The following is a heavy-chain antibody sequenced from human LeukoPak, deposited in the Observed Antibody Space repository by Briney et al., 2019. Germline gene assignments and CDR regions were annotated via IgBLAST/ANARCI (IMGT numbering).Heavy chain of an antibody. J-gene: IGHJ3*02. D-gene: IGHD3-22*01. CDR3: ASIDSSGYYSSDAFDI. Sequence: ASVKVSCKASGGTFSSYAISWVRQAPGQGLEWMGRIIPIFGTANYAQKFQGRVTITTDESTSTAYMELSSLRSEDTAVYYCASIDSSGYYSSDAFDIWGQGTMVTVS. CDR2: IIPIFGTA. V-gene: IGHV1-69*05. CDR1: GGTFSSYA.